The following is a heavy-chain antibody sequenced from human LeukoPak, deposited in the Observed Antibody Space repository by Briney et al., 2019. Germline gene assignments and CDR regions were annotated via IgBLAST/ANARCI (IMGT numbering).Heavy chain of an antibody. CDR2: IFTGGNT. J-gene: IGHJ4*02. CDR3: GFSEGDF. Sequence: SETLSLTCTVSAGCMNNGGHFWTWIRQPAGKGLEWIGRIFTGGNTNYNPSLENRLTMSIDTSKNQFSLELSSVTAADTAMYFCGFSEGDFWGQGALVAVSS. V-gene: IGHV4-61*02. D-gene: IGHD6-25*01. CDR1: AGCMNNGGHF.